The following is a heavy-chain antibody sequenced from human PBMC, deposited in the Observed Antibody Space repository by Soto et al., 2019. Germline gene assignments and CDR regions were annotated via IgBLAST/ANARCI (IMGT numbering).Heavy chain of an antibody. Sequence: QITLKESGPTLMKPTQTLTLTRTFSGFSLNTSGMGVGWIRQSPGKALEWLTLIYWDDDERYSPSLKSRLTITKDTSKNQVVLTMTNMDPVDTATYYCAHLYYYDTSGSTSFDYWGQGTLVSVSS. V-gene: IGHV2-5*02. D-gene: IGHD3-22*01. J-gene: IGHJ4*02. CDR1: GFSLNTSGMG. CDR3: AHLYYYDTSGSTSFDY. CDR2: IYWDDDE.